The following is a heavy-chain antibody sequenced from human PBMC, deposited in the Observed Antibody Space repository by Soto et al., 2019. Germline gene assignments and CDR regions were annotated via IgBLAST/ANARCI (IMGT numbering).Heavy chain of an antibody. CDR3: ARDGNPRGYDFWSGNYYMDV. CDR1: XFTXXSYA. V-gene: IGHV3-33*08. Sequence: PGGXLXLSXAASXFTXXSYAXXXXXXXXXXGXXXVAVIWYDGSNKYYADSVKGRFTISRDNSKNTLYLQMNSLRAEDTAVYYCARDGNPRGYDFWSGNYYMDVWGKGTTVTVSS. J-gene: IGHJ6*03. D-gene: IGHD3-3*01. CDR2: IWYDGSNK.